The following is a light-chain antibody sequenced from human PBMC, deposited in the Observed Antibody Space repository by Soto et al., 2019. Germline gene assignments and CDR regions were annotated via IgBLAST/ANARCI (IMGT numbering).Light chain of an antibody. Sequence: ETGLTQSPATLSLSPWERSTLSCMASRGISSYLGWYQQKPGQPPRLLIYEASNRATGIPARLSGSGYGTDLTITISSMKNEDFATYYCQQANSFTLTFGGGTKVDIK. J-gene: IGKJ4*01. CDR1: RGISSY. CDR3: QQANSFTLT. CDR2: EAS. V-gene: IGKV3-11*01.